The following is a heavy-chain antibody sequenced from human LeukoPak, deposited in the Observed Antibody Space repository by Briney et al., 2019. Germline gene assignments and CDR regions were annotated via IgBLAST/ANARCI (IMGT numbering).Heavy chain of an antibody. J-gene: IGHJ3*02. V-gene: IGHV4-31*03. Sequence: PSETLSVTSTVSGGSISGSSYYWCWIRQPPGKGLEWIGYIYYSGSTYYNPSLKSRVTISVETSKNQLSLKLNSLTAADTAVYCCASFYDGFRSFDIWGQGTIITVSS. D-gene: IGHD2/OR15-2a*01. CDR1: GGSISGSSYY. CDR3: ASFYDGFRSFDI. CDR2: IYYSGST.